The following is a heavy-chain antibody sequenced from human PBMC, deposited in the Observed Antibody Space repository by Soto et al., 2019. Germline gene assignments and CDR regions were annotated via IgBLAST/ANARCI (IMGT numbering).Heavy chain of an antibody. Sequence: PSETLSLTCTVSGGSISSGGYYWSWIRQHPGKGLEWIGYIYYSGSTYYNPSLKSRVTISVDTSKNQFSLKLSSVTAADTAVYYCARGLMFSRNVVVAATPRGYYFDYWGQGTLVTVSS. CDR2: IYYSGST. J-gene: IGHJ4*02. CDR3: ARGLMFSRNVVVAATPRGYYFDY. V-gene: IGHV4-31*03. D-gene: IGHD2-15*01. CDR1: GGSISSGGYY.